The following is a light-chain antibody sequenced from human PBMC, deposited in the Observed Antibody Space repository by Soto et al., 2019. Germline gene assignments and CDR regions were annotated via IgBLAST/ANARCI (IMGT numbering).Light chain of an antibody. Sequence: EIVLTQSPGTLSLSPGERASLSCRASQSVSSNFLAWYQQKPGQAPRLLIQGASSRAAGIPDRFRGSGSGTDFTLTISRLEPEDFAVYYCQQYGSAPFTFGGGTKVDIK. CDR3: QQYGSAPFT. CDR2: GAS. V-gene: IGKV3-20*01. CDR1: QSVSSNF. J-gene: IGKJ4*01.